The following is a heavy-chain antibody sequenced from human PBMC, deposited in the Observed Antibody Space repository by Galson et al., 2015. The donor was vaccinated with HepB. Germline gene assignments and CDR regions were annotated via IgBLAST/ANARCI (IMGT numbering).Heavy chain of an antibody. CDR3: TTELGSSSFVDYDSSGYYYYGMDV. V-gene: IGHV3-15*01. CDR2: IQSKTDGGTT. D-gene: IGHD3-22*01. J-gene: IGHJ6*02. Sequence: SLRLSCAASGFTFSNAWMSWVRQAPGKGLEWVGRIQSKTDGGTTDYAAPVKGRFTITRDDSKNTLYLQMNSLKTEDTAVYYCTTELGSSSFVDYDSSGYYYYGMDVWGQGTTVTVSS. CDR1: GFTFSNAW.